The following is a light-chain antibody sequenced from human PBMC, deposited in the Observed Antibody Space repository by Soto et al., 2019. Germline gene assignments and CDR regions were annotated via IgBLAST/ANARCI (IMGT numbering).Light chain of an antibody. Sequence: EIVVTQSPATLSLSPGERATLSSRASQSVSRSLAWYQQKPGRAPRPLIYDASYRDTGIPARFSGSGSGTDFTLTISSLEPEDFAVYYCQKRYNWIFTFGPGTQLDIK. CDR2: DAS. CDR1: QSVSRS. V-gene: IGKV3-11*01. J-gene: IGKJ3*01. CDR3: QKRYNWIFT.